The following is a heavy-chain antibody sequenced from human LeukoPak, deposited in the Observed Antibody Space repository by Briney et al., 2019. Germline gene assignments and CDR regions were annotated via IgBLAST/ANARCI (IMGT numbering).Heavy chain of an antibody. Sequence: GGSLRLSCAASGFTFSSYSMNWVRQAPGKGLEWVSYISSGSSTIYYADSVKGRFTISRDNAKNSLYLQMNSLRAEDTAVYYCARGRHDYGDYDYWGQGTLVTVSS. CDR1: GFTFSSYS. D-gene: IGHD4-17*01. CDR2: ISSGSSTI. V-gene: IGHV3-48*01. J-gene: IGHJ4*02. CDR3: ARGRHDYGDYDY.